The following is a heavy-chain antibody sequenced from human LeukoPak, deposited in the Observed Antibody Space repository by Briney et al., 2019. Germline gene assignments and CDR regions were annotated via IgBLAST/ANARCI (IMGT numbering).Heavy chain of an antibody. CDR3: ARHNKALVYPTFGLTSDY. V-gene: IGHV5-51*01. CDR2: IYPGDSDT. Sequence: GESLQISCKGSGYSFTSYWIGWVRQLPGKGLEWMGIIYPGDSDTRYSPSFQGQVTIPADKSISTAYLQWSSLKASDTAMYYCARHNKALVYPTFGLTSDYWDQGTLVTVSS. J-gene: IGHJ4*02. D-gene: IGHD1/OR15-1a*01. CDR1: GYSFTSYW.